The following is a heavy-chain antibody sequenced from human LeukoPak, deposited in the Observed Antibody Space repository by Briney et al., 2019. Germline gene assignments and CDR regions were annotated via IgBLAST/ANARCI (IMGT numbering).Heavy chain of an antibody. V-gene: IGHV3-21*01. CDR1: GFTFRSYG. CDR2: ISTTSNYI. J-gene: IGHJ5*02. Sequence: AGSLRLSCEASGFTFRSYGMNWVRQAPGKGLEWLSSISTTSNYIYYADSVKGRFTTSRDNAKNSLYLQMNSLRADDTAVYYCARAAGEGGFDPWGQGTLVTVSS. CDR3: ARAAGEGGFDP. D-gene: IGHD3-10*01.